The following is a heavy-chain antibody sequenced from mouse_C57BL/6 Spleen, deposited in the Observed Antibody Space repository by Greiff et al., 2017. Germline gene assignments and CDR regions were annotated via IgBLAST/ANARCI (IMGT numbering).Heavy chain of an antibody. V-gene: IGHV1-61*01. CDR3: AREGNYYGSYAMDY. CDR2: IYPSDSET. D-gene: IGHD1-1*01. Sequence: QVQLQQPGAELVRPGSSVKLSCKASGYTFTSYWMDWVKQRPGQGLEWIGNIYPSDSETHYNQKFKDKATLTVDKSSSTAYMQLSSLTSEDSAVYYCAREGNYYGSYAMDYWGQGTSVTVSS. J-gene: IGHJ4*01. CDR1: GYTFTSYW.